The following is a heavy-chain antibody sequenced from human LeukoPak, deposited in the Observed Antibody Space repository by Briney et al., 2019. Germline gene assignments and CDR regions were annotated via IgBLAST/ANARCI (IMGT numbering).Heavy chain of an antibody. CDR1: GGSFSGYS. CDR3: ARGAPGY. Sequence: PSETLSLTCAVYGGSFSGYSWSWIRQPPGKGLEWIGEINHSGSTNYNPSLKSRLTISVDTSKNQFSLKLSSVTAADMAVYYCARGAPGYWGQGTLVTVSS. J-gene: IGHJ4*02. CDR2: INHSGST. V-gene: IGHV4-34*01.